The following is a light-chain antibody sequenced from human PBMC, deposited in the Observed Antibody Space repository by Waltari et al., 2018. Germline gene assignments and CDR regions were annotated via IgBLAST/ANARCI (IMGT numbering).Light chain of an antibody. V-gene: IGKV3D-15*01. CDR2: GNS. J-gene: IGKJ1*01. CDR3: QQYDYWPWT. CDR1: QSVRST. Sequence: EIVMTQSPVTLSLSPGESATLSCRASQSVRSTFAWFQQKPGQPPRLLIYGNSTRATGIPARFSGSGSGTEFSLTISSLQPEDFATYYCQQYDYWPWTFGQGTRVEAK.